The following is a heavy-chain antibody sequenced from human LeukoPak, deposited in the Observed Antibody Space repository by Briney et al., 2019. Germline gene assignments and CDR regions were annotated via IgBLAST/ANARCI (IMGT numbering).Heavy chain of an antibody. CDR2: IHYSGST. D-gene: IGHD1-26*01. Sequence: KPSETLSLTCTVSGGSISSISYYWGWIRQPPGKGLEWIGYIHYSGSTYFNPSLKSRVIISVDTSKKQFSLNLNSVTAADTAVYYCATYSGSYRWFDPWGQGTLVTVSS. CDR1: GGSISSISYY. J-gene: IGHJ5*02. V-gene: IGHV4-30-4*08. CDR3: ATYSGSYRWFDP.